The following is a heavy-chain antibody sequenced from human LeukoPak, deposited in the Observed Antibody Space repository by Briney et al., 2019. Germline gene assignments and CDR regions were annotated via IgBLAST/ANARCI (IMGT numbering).Heavy chain of an antibody. CDR1: GFTFSSYS. CDR3: ARRDDSSGVDY. Sequence: GGSLRLSCAASGFTFSSYSMNWVRQAPGKGLEWVSSISSSSSYIYYADSVKGRFTIPRDNAKNSLYLQMNSLRAEDTAVYYCARRDDSSGVDYWGQGTLVTVSS. V-gene: IGHV3-21*01. J-gene: IGHJ4*02. CDR2: ISSSSSYI. D-gene: IGHD3-22*01.